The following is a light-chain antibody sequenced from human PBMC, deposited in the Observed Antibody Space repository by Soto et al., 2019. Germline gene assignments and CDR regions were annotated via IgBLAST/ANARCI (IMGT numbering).Light chain of an antibody. CDR1: SSDIGGYNF. J-gene: IGLJ1*01. CDR3: ASYAGGNQV. Sequence: QSALTQPPSASGSPGQSVTISCAGTSSDIGGYNFVSWYQHHPGKAPKLIIYEVTKRPSGVPDRFSGSRSGNTAFLTVFGLLTEDEADFYCASYAGGNQVFGTGTKLTVL. CDR2: EVT. V-gene: IGLV2-8*01.